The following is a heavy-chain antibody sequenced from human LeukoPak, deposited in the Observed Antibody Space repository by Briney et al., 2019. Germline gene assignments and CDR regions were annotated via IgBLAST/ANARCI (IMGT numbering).Heavy chain of an antibody. D-gene: IGHD3-10*01. V-gene: IGHV4-59*02. CDR3: ARSLYYYGSDSFDI. J-gene: IGHJ3*02. CDR2: IYYTET. Sequence: YPSETLSLTCTVSGGSVSNYYWSWIRQSPGKGLEWIGYIYYTETSYNPSLKSRVTISADTSKNQFSLKLYSVTAADTAVYYCARSLYYYGSDSFDIWGQGTMVTVSS. CDR1: GGSVSNYY.